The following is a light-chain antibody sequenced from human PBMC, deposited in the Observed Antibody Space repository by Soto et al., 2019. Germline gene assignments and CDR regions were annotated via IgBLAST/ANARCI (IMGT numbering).Light chain of an antibody. CDR2: EVN. J-gene: IGLJ3*02. Sequence: QSALTQPASVSGSPGQSITISCTGSKNDVGAYNYVTWYQQHPGKAPKLIIYEVNNQPSGVSHRFSGSKSGNTASLTISGLQADDEADYYCASYTVSHTRVFGGGTKLTV. CDR3: ASYTVSHTRV. CDR1: KNDVGAYNY. V-gene: IGLV2-14*01.